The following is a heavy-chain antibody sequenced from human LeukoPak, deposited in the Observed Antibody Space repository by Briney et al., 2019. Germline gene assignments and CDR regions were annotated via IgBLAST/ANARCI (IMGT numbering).Heavy chain of an antibody. V-gene: IGHV1-69*05. CDR1: GGTFSSYA. CDR2: LIPIFGTA. Sequence: ASVKPSCKPSGGTFSSYAISWVRQAPGQRLERMGGLIPIFGTANYAQKFQGRVTITTDESTSTAYMELSSLRSEDTAVYYCAIAEAPKSYYYYMDVWGKGTTVTVSS. CDR3: AIAEAPKSYYYYMDV. J-gene: IGHJ6*03.